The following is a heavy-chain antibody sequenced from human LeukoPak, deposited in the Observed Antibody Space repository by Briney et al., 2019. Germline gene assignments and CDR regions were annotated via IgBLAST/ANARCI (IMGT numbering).Heavy chain of an antibody. CDR3: ARGSYGSGSYYDAFDI. D-gene: IGHD3-10*01. CDR2: IIPIFGTA. CDR1: GYIFTDYY. Sequence: GASVKVSCKASGYIFTDYYIHWVRQAPGQGLEWMGRIIPIFGTANYAQKFQGRVTITTDESTSTAYMELSSLRSEDTAVYYCARGSYGSGSYYDAFDIWGQGTMVTVSS. J-gene: IGHJ3*02. V-gene: IGHV1-69*05.